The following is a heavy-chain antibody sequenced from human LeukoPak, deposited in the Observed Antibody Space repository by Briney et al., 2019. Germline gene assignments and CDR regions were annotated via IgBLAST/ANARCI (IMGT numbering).Heavy chain of an antibody. CDR1: GFTFSSYW. CDR2: ISYENNK. D-gene: IGHD3-16*01. CDR3: ARVGGGDAFDI. V-gene: IGHV3-30-3*01. J-gene: IGHJ3*02. Sequence: GGSLRLSCAASGFTFSSYWMHWVRQAPGKGLEWVAVISYENNKYYADSVKGRFTISRDNAKNSLYLQMNSLRAEDTALYHCARVGGGDAFDIWGQGTVVTVSS.